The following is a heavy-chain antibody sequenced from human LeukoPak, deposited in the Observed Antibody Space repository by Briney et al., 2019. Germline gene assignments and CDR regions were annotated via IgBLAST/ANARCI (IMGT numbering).Heavy chain of an antibody. CDR1: GGSISSYY. CDR3: ARDHGYYYDSSGYYSGAFDI. CDR2: IYYSGST. V-gene: IGHV4-59*12. J-gene: IGHJ3*02. Sequence: PSETLSLTCTVSGGSISSYYWSWIRQPPGKGLEWIGYIYYSGSTYYNPSLKSRVTISVDTSKNQFPLKLSSVTAADTAVYYCARDHGYYYDSSGYYSGAFDIWGQGTMVTVSS. D-gene: IGHD3-22*01.